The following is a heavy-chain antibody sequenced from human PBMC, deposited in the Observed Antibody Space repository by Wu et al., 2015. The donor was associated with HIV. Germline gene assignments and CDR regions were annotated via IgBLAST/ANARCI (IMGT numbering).Heavy chain of an antibody. CDR1: GGTFSSYA. D-gene: IGHD3-9*01. J-gene: IGHJ6*02. Sequence: QVQLVQSGAEVKKPGSSVKVSCKASGGTFSSYAISWVRQAPGQGLEWMGRIIPIFGTANYAQKFQGRVTITADESTSTAYMELSSLRSEDTAVYYCARDLRYFDSWFAVDVGMDVWGQGDHGHRLL. V-gene: IGHV1-69*13. CDR2: IIPIFGTA. CDR3: ARDLRYFDSWFAVDVGMDV.